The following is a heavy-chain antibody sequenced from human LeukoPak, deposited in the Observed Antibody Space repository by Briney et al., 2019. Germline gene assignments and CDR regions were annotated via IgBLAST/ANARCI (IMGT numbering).Heavy chain of an antibody. V-gene: IGHV2-5*02. CDR3: AHRPGMTAIGYFDY. CDR1: GFSLSTSGVS. D-gene: IGHD2-21*02. CDR2: IYWDDDK. J-gene: IGHJ4*02. Sequence: ESGPALVKPTQTLTLTCTFSGFSLSTSGVSVGWIRQPPGKALEWLALIYWDDDKRYNSSLRTRLTITKDTSKNQVVLTMTNMDPLDTGTYYCAHRPGMTAIGYFDYWGQGTLVTVSS.